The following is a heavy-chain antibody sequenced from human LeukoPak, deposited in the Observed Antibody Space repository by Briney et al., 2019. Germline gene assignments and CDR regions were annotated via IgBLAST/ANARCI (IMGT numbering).Heavy chain of an antibody. V-gene: IGHV4-59*08. CDR1: GGSISNYY. D-gene: IGHD1-26*01. CDR3: ARPTHSGTSYDAFGI. J-gene: IGHJ3*02. Sequence: PSETLSLTCTVSGGSISNYYRTWIRQPPGKGLEWIGNVYNDVSTNYNPSLKSRVTISVDTSKNQFSLKLSFVTAADTAVYYCARPTHSGTSYDAFGIWGQGTMVTVSS. CDR2: VYNDVST.